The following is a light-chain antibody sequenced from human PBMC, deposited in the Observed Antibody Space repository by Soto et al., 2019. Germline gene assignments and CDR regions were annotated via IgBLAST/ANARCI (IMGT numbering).Light chain of an antibody. CDR2: DAS. J-gene: IGKJ1*01. CDR3: QQFAISTT. CDR1: HNIERW. V-gene: IGKV1-5*01. Sequence: IQMTQSPSTLSSSVGDRVTITCRASHNIERWMAWYQQKPGKAPSLLIFDASTLHSGVPSRFSGSGSGTDFTLTISSLQPDDFATYYCQQFAISTTFGQGTKVEVK.